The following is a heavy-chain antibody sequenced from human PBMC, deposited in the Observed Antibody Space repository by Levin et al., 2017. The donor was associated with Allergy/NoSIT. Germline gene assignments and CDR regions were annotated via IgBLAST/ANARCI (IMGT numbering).Heavy chain of an antibody. J-gene: IGHJ4*02. D-gene: IGHD3-10*01. CDR2: VKSKTDGGTT. V-gene: IGHV3-15*01. CDR1: GFTFTNAW. Sequence: NTGGSLRLSCEASGFTFTNAWMSWVRQAPGRGLEWVGRVKSKTDGGTTDYAAPVKGRFTISRDDSKNTLYLQMNSLKTEDTAVYYCTTLHTMGTREVYWGQGTLVTVSS. CDR3: TTLHTMGTREVY.